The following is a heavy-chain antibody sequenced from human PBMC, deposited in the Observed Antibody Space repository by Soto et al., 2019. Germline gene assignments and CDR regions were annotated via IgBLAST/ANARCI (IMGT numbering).Heavy chain of an antibody. D-gene: IGHD3-22*01. J-gene: IGHJ4*02. Sequence: QVQLVQSGAEVKKPGSSVKVSCKASGGTFSSYAISWVRQAPGQGLEWMGGIIPIFATGNYAQKFQGRVTITADESTSTAYMELSSLRSEDTAIYYCARGPDSSDYYYFYWGQGTLVTVSS. V-gene: IGHV1-69*01. CDR2: IIPIFATG. CDR1: GGTFSSYA. CDR3: ARGPDSSDYYYFY.